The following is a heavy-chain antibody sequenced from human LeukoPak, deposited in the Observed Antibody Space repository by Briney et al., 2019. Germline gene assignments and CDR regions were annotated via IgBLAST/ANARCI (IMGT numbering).Heavy chain of an antibody. Sequence: PGGSLRLSCAASGFTFSDYYMSWIRQAPGKGLEWVSYISSSSSYTNYADSVKGRFTISRDNAKNSLYPQMNSLRAEDTAVYYCARDVRDIVVVPAAIGHYYGMDVWGKGTTVTVSS. V-gene: IGHV3-11*06. CDR2: ISSSSSYT. D-gene: IGHD2-2*02. J-gene: IGHJ6*04. CDR1: GFTFSDYY. CDR3: ARDVRDIVVVPAAIGHYYGMDV.